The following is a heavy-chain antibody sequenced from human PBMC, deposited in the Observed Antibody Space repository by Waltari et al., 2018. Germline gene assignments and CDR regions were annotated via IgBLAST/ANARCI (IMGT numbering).Heavy chain of an antibody. CDR1: GYTLTELS. CDR2: INPNSGGT. V-gene: IGHV1-2*06. Sequence: QVQLVQSGAEVKKHGASVKVSCKVSGYTLTELSMHWVRQAPGKGLEWMGRINPNSGGTNYAQKFQCRVTMTRDTSISTAYMELSRLRSDDTAVYYCARDRRLWYDAFDIWGQGTMVTVSS. D-gene: IGHD2-21*01. CDR3: ARDRRLWYDAFDI. J-gene: IGHJ3*02.